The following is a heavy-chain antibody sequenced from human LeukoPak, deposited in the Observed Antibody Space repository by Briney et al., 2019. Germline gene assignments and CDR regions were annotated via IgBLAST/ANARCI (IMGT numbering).Heavy chain of an antibody. CDR1: GYSISSSNW. CDR2: IYYSGST. Sequence: SETLSLTCAVPGYSISSSNWWGWIRQPPGKGLEWIGYIYYSGSTYYNPSLKSRVTMSVDTSKNQFSLKLSSVTAVDTAVYYCARYRGPIDAFDIWGQGTMVTVSS. CDR3: ARYRGPIDAFDI. V-gene: IGHV4-28*01. J-gene: IGHJ3*02.